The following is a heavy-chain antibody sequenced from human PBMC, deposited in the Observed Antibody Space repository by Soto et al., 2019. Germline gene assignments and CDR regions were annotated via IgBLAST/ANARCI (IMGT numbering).Heavy chain of an antibody. Sequence: SETLSLTCTVSGGSISISNYYWGWIRQPPGKGLEWIRYVYYSGSTNYNPSLKRRVTISIDTSKNQFSLKLSSVTAAETAVYYCARDALRFPAPFYYMDVWGKGTTVTVCS. J-gene: IGHJ6*03. V-gene: IGHV4-61*01. D-gene: IGHD3-16*01. CDR1: GGSISISNYY. CDR3: ARDALRFPAPFYYMDV. CDR2: VYYSGST.